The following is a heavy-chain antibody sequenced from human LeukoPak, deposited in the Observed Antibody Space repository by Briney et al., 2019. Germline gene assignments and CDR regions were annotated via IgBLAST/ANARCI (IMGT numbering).Heavy chain of an antibody. CDR1: GGTFSSYA. Sequence: SVKVSCKASGGTFSSYAISWVRQAPGQGLEWMGRIIPILGIANYAQKFQGRVTMTRDTSTSTVYMELSSLRSEDTAVYYCAKIWRGSSWYGIRVVMDVWGKGTTVTVSS. V-gene: IGHV1-69*04. CDR3: AKIWRGSSWYGIRVVMDV. D-gene: IGHD6-13*01. CDR2: IIPILGIA. J-gene: IGHJ6*04.